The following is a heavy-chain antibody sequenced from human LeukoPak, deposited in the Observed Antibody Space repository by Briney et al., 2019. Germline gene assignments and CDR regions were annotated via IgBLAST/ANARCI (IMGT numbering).Heavy chain of an antibody. J-gene: IGHJ4*02. CDR2: TSVYNGNT. D-gene: IGHD3-22*01. Sequence: ASVKVSCKASGYSFTSYGISWVRQAPGQGLEWMGWTSVYNGNTNYAQELQGRVTMTTDTSTSTAYMELRSLRSDDTAVYYCARDRGDSSGYLIWGQGNLVTVSS. CDR1: GYSFTSYG. CDR3: ARDRGDSSGYLI. V-gene: IGHV1-18*01.